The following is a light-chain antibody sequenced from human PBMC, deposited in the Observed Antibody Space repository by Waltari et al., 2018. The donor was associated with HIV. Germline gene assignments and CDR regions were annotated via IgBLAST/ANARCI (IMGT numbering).Light chain of an antibody. CDR2: RSH. J-gene: IGKJ2*01. V-gene: IGKV3-15*01. Sequence: EIILTQSPAIVSASPGDRVTLPCRASPGVGANLAWYQQKSGQAPRRLLARSHTAAPGVPARFSGSGVGTDFTLTITNLQSDDFAVYYCQQFANWPSYTFGQGTKL. CDR3: QQFANWPSYT. CDR1: PGVGAN.